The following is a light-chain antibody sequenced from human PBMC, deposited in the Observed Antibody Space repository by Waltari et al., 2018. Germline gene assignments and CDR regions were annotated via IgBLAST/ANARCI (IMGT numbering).Light chain of an antibody. CDR2: GAS. V-gene: IGKV3-20*01. Sequence: EIVLTQSPGTLSLSPGETATLSCRASQSVRVTLAWYQHKPGQAPRLLIYGASSSATGIPDWFSGSGSGTDFSLTISRLEPEDFAVYYCQHYVRLPVTFGQGTRVEIK. CDR1: QSVRVT. J-gene: IGKJ1*01. CDR3: QHYVRLPVT.